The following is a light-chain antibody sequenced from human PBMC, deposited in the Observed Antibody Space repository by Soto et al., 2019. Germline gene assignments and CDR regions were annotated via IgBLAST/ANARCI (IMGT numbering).Light chain of an antibody. CDR3: QQRSNWLT. CDR1: QSVGSY. V-gene: IGKV3-11*01. Sequence: EIVLTQSPATLSLSPGERATLSGRASQSVGSYLAWYQQKPGQAPRLLIYDASNRATGIPARFSGSGSGTDFTLTISSLEPEDFAVYFCQQRSNWLTFGGGTKVEIK. CDR2: DAS. J-gene: IGKJ4*01.